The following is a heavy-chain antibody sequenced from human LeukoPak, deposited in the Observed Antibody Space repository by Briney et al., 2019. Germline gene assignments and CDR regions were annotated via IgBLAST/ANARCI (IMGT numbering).Heavy chain of an antibody. CDR3: AKVWFGELGDY. Sequence: GGSLRLSCAVSGLILSNSAMSWVRQAPGKGLEWVSAISGSGDTTYYADSVKGRFTISRDNSKNTLSLQMNGLRAEDTAVYYCAKVWFGELGDYWGQGTLVTVSS. D-gene: IGHD3-10*01. CDR1: GLILSNSA. J-gene: IGHJ4*02. CDR2: ISGSGDTT. V-gene: IGHV3-23*01.